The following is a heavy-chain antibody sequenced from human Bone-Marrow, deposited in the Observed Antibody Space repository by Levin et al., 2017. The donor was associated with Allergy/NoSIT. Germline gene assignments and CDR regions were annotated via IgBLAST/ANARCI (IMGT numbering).Heavy chain of an antibody. Sequence: ETLSLTCEASEFTFSSYAMNWVRQAPGKGLEWVSTITSDGRGTYYANSVKGRFTISRDTSKNTVYLEMKSLRAEDTAVYYCARTVVRFFSDIWGLGTLGTGSS. CDR2: ITSDGRGT. D-gene: IGHD3-10*01. J-gene: IGHJ4*02. V-gene: IGHV3-23*01. CDR1: EFTFSSYA. CDR3: ARTVVRFFSDI.